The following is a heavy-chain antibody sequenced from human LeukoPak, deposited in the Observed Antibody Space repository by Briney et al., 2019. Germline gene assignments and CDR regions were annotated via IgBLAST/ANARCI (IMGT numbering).Heavy chain of an antibody. D-gene: IGHD3-22*01. CDR3: ARDTTYYDSSGYYFGFDP. J-gene: IGHJ5*02. CDR2: ISAYNGNT. CDR1: GYTFTSYG. V-gene: IGHV1-18*01. Sequence: ASVKVSCKASGYTFTSYGISWVRQAPGQGLEWMGWISAYNGNTKYAQKLQGRVTMTTDTSTSTAYMELRSLRSDDTAVYYCARDTTYYDSSGYYFGFDPWGQGTLVTVSS.